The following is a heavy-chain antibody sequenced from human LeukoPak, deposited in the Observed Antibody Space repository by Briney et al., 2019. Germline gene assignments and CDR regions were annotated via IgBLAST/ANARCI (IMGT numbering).Heavy chain of an antibody. V-gene: IGHV3-23*01. CDR3: AKCLTSTGTCYFDY. CDR1: VFTFSNYA. CDR2: ISGSGGNT. Sequence: GGSLRLSCAASVFTFSNYAMSWVRQAPGEGLEWVSAISGSGGNTYYADSVNGRFTISRDNSQNTFFLQMNSLRADDTAIYYCAKCLTSTGTCYFDYWGQGTLVTASS. D-gene: IGHD1-1*01. J-gene: IGHJ4*02.